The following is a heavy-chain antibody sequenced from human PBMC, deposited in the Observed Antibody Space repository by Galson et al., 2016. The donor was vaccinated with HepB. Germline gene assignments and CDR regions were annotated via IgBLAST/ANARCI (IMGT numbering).Heavy chain of an antibody. V-gene: IGHV4-39*01. CDR3: ARGAMLRGVISPLDY. Sequence: LRLSCAASGFSFSRFTMHWVRQPPGKGLEWIGCLYYSGNTYYNPSLKSRVTISVDTSKKESSLKLSSVTAADTAVYYCARGAMLRGVISPLDYWGQGTLVTVSS. CDR2: LYYSGNT. CDR1: GFSFSRFT. J-gene: IGHJ4*02. D-gene: IGHD3-10*01.